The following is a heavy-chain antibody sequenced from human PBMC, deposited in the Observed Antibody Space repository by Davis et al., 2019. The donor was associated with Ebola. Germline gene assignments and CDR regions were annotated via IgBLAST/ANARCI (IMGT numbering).Heavy chain of an antibody. D-gene: IGHD6-13*01. CDR3: AKDSSSWAYYDSAGYPFDH. CDR2: ISAYNGQI. J-gene: IGHJ4*02. Sequence: ASVKVSCKASGGTFSSYAINWVRQAPGQGLEWMGWISAYNGQIKYAQKFEGRVTMTTDTSTNTGYMELRSLKSDDTAMYYCAKDSSSWAYYDSAGYPFDHWGQGTLVTVSS. V-gene: IGHV1-18*01. CDR1: GGTFSSYA.